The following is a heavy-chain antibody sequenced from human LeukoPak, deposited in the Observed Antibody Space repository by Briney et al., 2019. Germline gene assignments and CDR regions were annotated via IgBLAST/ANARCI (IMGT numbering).Heavy chain of an antibody. D-gene: IGHD5-18*01. V-gene: IGHV3-64D*06. CDR1: GFAFSSSP. J-gene: IGHJ4*02. CDR3: VPHINYSYQY. Sequence: TGGSLRLSCSASGFAFSSSPMHWVRQAPGKTLEYVSAISSDGRNAYYADSVKGRFTMSRDNSENTLSLQMSSLRPEDTAVYYCVPHINYSYQYWGRGTQVTVS. CDR2: ISSDGRNA.